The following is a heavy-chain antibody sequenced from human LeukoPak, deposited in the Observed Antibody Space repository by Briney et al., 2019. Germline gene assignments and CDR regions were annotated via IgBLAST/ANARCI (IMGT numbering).Heavy chain of an antibody. CDR1: GFTFSAYT. CDR3: AKAVTGTPYYYYGMDV. CDR2: ISSGSSSV. Sequence: GGSLRLSCSASGFTFSAYTMNWVRQAPGQGLEWVSYISSGSSSVYYADSVKGRFTISRDNAKNSLYLQMNSLRAGDTAVYYCAKAVTGTPYYYYGMDVWGQGTTVTVSS. V-gene: IGHV3-48*04. D-gene: IGHD6-19*01. J-gene: IGHJ6*02.